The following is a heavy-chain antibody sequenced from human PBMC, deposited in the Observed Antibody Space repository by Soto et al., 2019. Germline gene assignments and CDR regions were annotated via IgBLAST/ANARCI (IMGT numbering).Heavy chain of an antibody. D-gene: IGHD4-17*01. CDR1: GYTFTSYG. Sequence: ASVKVSCKASGYTFTSYGISWVRHAPVQGLEWMGWISAYNGNTNYAQTLQGRVTMTTDTSTSTAYMELRSLRSDDTAVYYCASEMRKEKRQRDYREDLFDYWGQGT. CDR3: ASEMRKEKRQRDYREDLFDY. V-gene: IGHV1-18*01. CDR2: ISAYNGNT. J-gene: IGHJ4*02.